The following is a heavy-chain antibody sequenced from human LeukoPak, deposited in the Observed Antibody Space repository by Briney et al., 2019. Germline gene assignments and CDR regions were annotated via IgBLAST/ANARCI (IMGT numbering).Heavy chain of an antibody. D-gene: IGHD2-15*01. V-gene: IGHV4-34*01. CDR1: GGSFSGYY. Sequence: SETLSLNCAVYGGSFSGYYWSWIRQPPGKGLEWIGEINHSGSTNYNPSLKSRVTISVDTSKNQFSLKLSSVAAADTGVYYCARGVGYCSGGSCYLRFDPWGQGTLVTVPS. CDR2: INHSGST. J-gene: IGHJ5*02. CDR3: ARGVGYCSGGSCYLRFDP.